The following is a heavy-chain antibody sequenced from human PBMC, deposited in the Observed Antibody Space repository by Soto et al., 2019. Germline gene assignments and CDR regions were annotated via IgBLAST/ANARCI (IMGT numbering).Heavy chain of an antibody. Sequence: GASVKVSCKASGYTFTGYYMHWVRQAPGQGLEWMGWINPNSGGTNYAQKFQGRVTMTRDTSISTAYMELSRLRSDDTAVYYCASWPYYYDSSGYSPGDYWGQGTLVTVSS. CDR1: GYTFTGYY. D-gene: IGHD3-22*01. CDR3: ASWPYYYDSSGYSPGDY. V-gene: IGHV1-2*02. J-gene: IGHJ4*02. CDR2: INPNSGGT.